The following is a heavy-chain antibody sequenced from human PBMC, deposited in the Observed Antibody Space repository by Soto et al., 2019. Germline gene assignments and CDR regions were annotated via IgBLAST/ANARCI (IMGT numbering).Heavy chain of an antibody. CDR1: GFTFSSYS. J-gene: IGHJ4*02. Sequence: GWSLRLSCAASGFTFSSYSMNWVRQAPGKGLEWVSSISSSSSYIYYADSVKGRFTISRDNAKNSLYLQMNSLRAEDTAVYYCAREASSSGWYRAFDYWGQGTLVTVSS. CDR2: ISSSSSYI. V-gene: IGHV3-21*01. D-gene: IGHD6-19*01. CDR3: AREASSSGWYRAFDY.